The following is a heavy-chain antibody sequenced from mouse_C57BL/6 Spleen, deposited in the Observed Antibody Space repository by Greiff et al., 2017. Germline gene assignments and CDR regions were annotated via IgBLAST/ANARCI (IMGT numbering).Heavy chain of an antibody. V-gene: IGHV1-82*01. CDR3: AREGALYYGNYGDFDY. Sequence: QVQLKESGPELVKPGASVKISCKASGYAFSSSWMNWVKQRPGKGLEWIGRIYPGDGDTNYNGKFKGKATLTADKSSSTAYMQLSSLTSEDSAVYFCAREGALYYGNYGDFDYWGQGTTLTVSS. J-gene: IGHJ2*01. CDR1: GYAFSSSW. CDR2: IYPGDGDT. D-gene: IGHD2-1*01.